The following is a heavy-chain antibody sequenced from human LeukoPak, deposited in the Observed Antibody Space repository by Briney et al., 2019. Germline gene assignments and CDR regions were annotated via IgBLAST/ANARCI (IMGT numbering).Heavy chain of an antibody. CDR1: GVSFSGYY. V-gene: IGHV4-34*01. CDR3: ARAPYWQQLVRFDY. J-gene: IGHJ4*02. CDR2: INHSGST. D-gene: IGHD6-13*01. Sequence: SETLPLTCAVYGVSFSGYYWSWIRQPPGKGLEWIGEINHSGSTNYNPSLKSRVTISVDTSNNQFSLKLSSATAADTAVYYCARAPYWQQLVRFDYWGQGTLVTVSS.